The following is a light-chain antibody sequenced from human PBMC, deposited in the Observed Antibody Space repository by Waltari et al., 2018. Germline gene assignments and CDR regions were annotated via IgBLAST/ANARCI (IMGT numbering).Light chain of an antibody. CDR3: QSYDSGLNGLF. Sequence: QSVLTQPPSVSRAPGQRVTISCTGSSSNIGSPYNVHWYQQVPGRAPKLLIYDDSHRPSGVPDRFSGSKSGTSASLAITGLQAEDEAEYFCQSYDSGLNGLFFGGGTKVTVL. CDR1: SSNIGSPYN. J-gene: IGLJ2*01. CDR2: DDS. V-gene: IGLV1-40*01.